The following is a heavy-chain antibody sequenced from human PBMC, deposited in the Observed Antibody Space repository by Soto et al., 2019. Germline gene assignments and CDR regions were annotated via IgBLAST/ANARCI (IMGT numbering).Heavy chain of an antibody. CDR2: INHRGSN. J-gene: IGHJ6*02. CDR3: ARPRHYGSGSAVPPREYAMDV. D-gene: IGHD3-10*01. V-gene: IGHV4-34*01. CDR1: GGSFSGYY. Sequence: ASETLSLTCAVFGGSFSGYYWSWIRQPPGKGLEWIGEINHRGSNKYNPSLKSRDNISVDTSKNQFSLKLKSVTAADTAVYYCARPRHYGSGSAVPPREYAMDVWGQGTTVTVSS.